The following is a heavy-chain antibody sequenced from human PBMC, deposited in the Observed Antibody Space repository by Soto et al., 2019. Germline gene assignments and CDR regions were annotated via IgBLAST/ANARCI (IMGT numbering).Heavy chain of an antibody. J-gene: IGHJ6*02. CDR3: ARIDRAFYGMDV. D-gene: IGHD3-9*01. CDR1: GFTFSSYS. V-gene: IGHV3-21*01. CDR2: ISSSSSYI. Sequence: GGSLRLSCAASGFTFSSYSMNWVRQAPGKGLEWVSSISSSSSYIYYADSVKGRFTISRDNAKNSLYLQMNSLRAEDTAVYYCARIDRAFYGMDVWGQGTTVTVSS.